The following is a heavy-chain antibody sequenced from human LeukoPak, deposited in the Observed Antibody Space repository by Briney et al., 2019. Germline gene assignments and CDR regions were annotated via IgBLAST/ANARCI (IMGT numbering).Heavy chain of an antibody. D-gene: IGHD5-18*01. V-gene: IGHV4-59*12. CDR2: IYYSGST. Sequence: SETLSLTCTVSGGSISSYYWSWIRQPPGKGLEWIGYIYYSGSTNYNPSLKSRVTISVDTSKNQFSLKLSSVTAADTAVYYCARARGYSYGYYYYMDVWGKGTTVTVSS. CDR3: ARARGYSYGYYYYMDV. CDR1: GGSISSYY. J-gene: IGHJ6*03.